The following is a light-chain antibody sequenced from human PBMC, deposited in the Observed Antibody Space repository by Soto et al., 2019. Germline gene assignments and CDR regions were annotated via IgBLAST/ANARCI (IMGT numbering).Light chain of an antibody. V-gene: IGKV3-11*01. CDR3: QQRSNGPPMYT. J-gene: IGKJ2*01. CDR2: DAS. Sequence: EIVLTQSPATLSLSPGERATLSCRASQSVSSYLAWYQQKPGQAPRLLIYDASNRATGIPARFSGSGSGTDFTLTISSLEPEDFAVYYCQQRSNGPPMYTCGQGTKLEIK. CDR1: QSVSSY.